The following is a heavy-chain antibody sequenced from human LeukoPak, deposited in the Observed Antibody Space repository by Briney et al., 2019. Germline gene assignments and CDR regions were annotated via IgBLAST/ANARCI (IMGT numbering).Heavy chain of an antibody. V-gene: IGHV3-53*01. CDR3: AGGSGWYLINY. CDR2: NYSGGST. Sequence: PGGSLRLSCVASGLAVNSNYMTWVRQAPGKGLEWVSVNYSGGSTYYADSVKGRFTISRDNSKNTLYLQMSSLRAEDTAVYYCAGGSGWYLINYWGQGTLVTVSS. J-gene: IGHJ4*02. CDR1: GLAVNSNY. D-gene: IGHD6-19*01.